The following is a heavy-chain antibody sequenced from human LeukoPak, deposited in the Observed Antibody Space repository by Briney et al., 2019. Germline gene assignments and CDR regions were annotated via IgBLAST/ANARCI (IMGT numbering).Heavy chain of an antibody. CDR3: ATSYVDTAMVFPFDY. V-gene: IGHV1-69*05. CDR1: GGTFSSYA. CDR2: IIPIFGTA. D-gene: IGHD5-18*01. Sequence: SVKVSCKASGGTFSSYAISWVRQAPGQGLEWMGGIIPIFGTANYAQKFQGRVTITTDEPTSTAYMELSSLRSEDTAVYYCATSYVDTAMVFPFDYWGQGTLVTVSS. J-gene: IGHJ4*02.